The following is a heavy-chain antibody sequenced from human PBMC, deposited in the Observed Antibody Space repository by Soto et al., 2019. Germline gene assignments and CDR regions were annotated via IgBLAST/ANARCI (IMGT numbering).Heavy chain of an antibody. J-gene: IGHJ6*02. CDR2: ISSSSSYI. D-gene: IGHD3-9*01. CDR1: GFTFSSYS. V-gene: IGHV3-21*01. Sequence: GGSLRLSCAASGFTFSSYSMNWVRQAPGKGLEWVSSISSSSSYIYYADSVKGRFTISRDNAKNSLYLQMNSLRAEDTAVYYCARDPRPNYDILTGYYYYYYGMDVWGQGTTVTVSS. CDR3: ARDPRPNYDILTGYYYYYYGMDV.